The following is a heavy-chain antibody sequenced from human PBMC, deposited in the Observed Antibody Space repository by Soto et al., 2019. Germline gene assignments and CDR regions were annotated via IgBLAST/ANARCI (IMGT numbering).Heavy chain of an antibody. J-gene: IGHJ3*02. CDR3: ARVRRAGDFDI. D-gene: IGHD6-19*01. CDR2: INSDGSST. Sequence: EVQLVESGGGLVQPGGSLRLSCAASGFTFSSYLMHWVRQAPGKGLVWVSRINSDGSSTTYADSVKGRFTISRDSAKNTLYLQMNSLRAEDTAVYYCARVRRAGDFDIWGQGTMVTVSS. CDR1: GFTFSSYL. V-gene: IGHV3-74*01.